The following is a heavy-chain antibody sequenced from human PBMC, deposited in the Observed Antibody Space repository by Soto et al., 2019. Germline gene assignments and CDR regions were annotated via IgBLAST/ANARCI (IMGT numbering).Heavy chain of an antibody. D-gene: IGHD6-13*01. Sequence: ASVKVSFKASAYTFTNYGISWVRQAPGQGLEWMGWISAYNGNINYAQKFRGRVTMTTDTSTSSAYLEVRSLRSDDTAVYYCARSGSSWNLRKFDSWGQGTLVTVSS. CDR1: AYTFTNYG. CDR3: ARSGSSWNLRKFDS. V-gene: IGHV1-18*01. CDR2: ISAYNGNI. J-gene: IGHJ4*02.